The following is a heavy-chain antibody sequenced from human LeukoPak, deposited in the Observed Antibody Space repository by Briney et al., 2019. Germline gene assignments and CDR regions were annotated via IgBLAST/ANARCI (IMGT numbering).Heavy chain of an antibody. CDR1: GFTFNNYA. V-gene: IGHV3-23*01. J-gene: IGHJ5*01. CDR2: ISASGGTT. CDR3: AKEPREYCSSTSCPNWFDS. Sequence: GESLRLSCAASGFTFNNYAMSWVRQAPGKGLEWVSAISASGGTTYYEDSVKGRFTISRDNSENTLFLQMNSLRAEDTAVYYCAKEPREYCSSTSCPNWFDSWGQGTLVTVSS. D-gene: IGHD2-2*01.